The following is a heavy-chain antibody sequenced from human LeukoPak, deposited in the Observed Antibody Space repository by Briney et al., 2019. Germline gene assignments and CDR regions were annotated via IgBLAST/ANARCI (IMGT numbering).Heavy chain of an antibody. J-gene: IGHJ4*02. Sequence: PGGSLRLSCAASGFTFSSYTFNWVRQAPGKGLEWVANIKQDGSEKDYVDALKGRFTISRDNAKNSLYLQMNSLRAEDTAVYYCARWLELMRNFDWWGQGTLVTVSS. D-gene: IGHD5-24*01. CDR2: IKQDGSEK. CDR1: GFTFSSYT. CDR3: ARWLELMRNFDW. V-gene: IGHV3-7*01.